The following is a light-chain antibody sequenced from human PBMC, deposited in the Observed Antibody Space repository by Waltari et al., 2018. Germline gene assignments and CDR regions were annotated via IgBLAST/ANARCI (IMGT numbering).Light chain of an antibody. J-gene: IGKJ1*01. CDR2: KAS. CDR3: QQYYSSPWT. V-gene: IGKV1-5*03. CDR1: QSISTW. Sequence: DIQMTQSPSTLSASVGDRVTITSRASQSISTWLAWYQQKPGKAPKLLIYKASDLESGVPSRFGGSGSGTEFNLTISSLQPDDFATYHCQQYYSSPWTFGRGTKVEI.